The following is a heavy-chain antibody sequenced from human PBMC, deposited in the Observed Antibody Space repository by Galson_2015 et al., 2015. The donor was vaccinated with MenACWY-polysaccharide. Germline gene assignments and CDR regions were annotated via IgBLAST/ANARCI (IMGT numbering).Heavy chain of an antibody. Sequence: SVKVSCQASGHTFNTYYRHWVRQAPRQGLEWMGVLNPSGNYTNYAKKFQGRVTMTRDTSTSTLYMELSSLRSEDTAMYYCARVPSAGYYFDHWGQGSLVTVSS. D-gene: IGHD6-13*01. CDR3: ARVPSAGYYFDH. V-gene: IGHV1-46*02. J-gene: IGHJ4*02. CDR2: LNPSGNYT. CDR1: GHTFNTYY.